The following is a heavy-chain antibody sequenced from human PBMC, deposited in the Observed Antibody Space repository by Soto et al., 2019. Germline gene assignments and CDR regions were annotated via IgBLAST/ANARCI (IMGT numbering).Heavy chain of an antibody. CDR2: ISGYNGNT. CDR3: ARGDYYYSSGYYGY. V-gene: IGHV1-18*04. CDR1: GYTFTIYG. Sequence: QVQLVQSGAEVKKPGASVKVSCKASGYTFTIYGISWVRQAPGQGLEWMGWISGYNGNTDYAQNLQDRVTLTTDASTSSVYMELRSLRSDDTAVYYCARGDYYYSSGYYGYWGQGTLITVSS. J-gene: IGHJ4*02. D-gene: IGHD3-22*01.